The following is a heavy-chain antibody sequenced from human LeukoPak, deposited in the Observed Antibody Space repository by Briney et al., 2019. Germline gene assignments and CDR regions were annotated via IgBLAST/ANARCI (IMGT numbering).Heavy chain of an antibody. V-gene: IGHV1-69*06. Sequence: GASVKVSCKASGGTFSSYAISWVRQAPGQGLEWMGGIIPIFGTANYAQKFQGRVTITADKSTSTAYMELSSLRSEDTAVYYCARRYYDILTGLYYFDYWGQGTLVTVSS. CDR2: IIPIFGTA. D-gene: IGHD3-9*01. J-gene: IGHJ4*02. CDR3: ARRYYDILTGLYYFDY. CDR1: GGTFSSYA.